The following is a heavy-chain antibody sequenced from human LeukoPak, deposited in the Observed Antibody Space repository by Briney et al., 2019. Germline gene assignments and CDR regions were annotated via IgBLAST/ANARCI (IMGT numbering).Heavy chain of an antibody. D-gene: IGHD3-22*01. CDR1: GYTFTSYG. J-gene: IGHJ4*02. CDR2: ISAYNGNT. CDR3: ARGDDYYDSSGYYLDG. Sequence: ASVKVSCKASGYTFTSYGISWVRQAPGQGLEWMGWISAYNGNTNYAQKLQGRVTMTTDTSTSTAYMELRSLRSDDTAVYYCARGDDYYDSSGYYLDGWGQGTLVTVSS. V-gene: IGHV1-18*01.